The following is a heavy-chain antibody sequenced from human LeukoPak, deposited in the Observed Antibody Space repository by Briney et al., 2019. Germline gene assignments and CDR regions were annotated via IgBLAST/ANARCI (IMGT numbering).Heavy chain of an antibody. CDR2: IYPGDSDT. Sequence: GESLKISCKGSGYTFSSNWIGWVRQLPGKGLEWMGIIYPGDSDTRYSPSFQGQVTISADKSSSTAYLQWSSLKASDTAMYYCARHRVGIYSRNHAFDIWGQGTMVTVSS. V-gene: IGHV5-51*01. J-gene: IGHJ3*02. CDR3: ARHRVGIYSRNHAFDI. D-gene: IGHD1-26*01. CDR1: GYTFSSNW.